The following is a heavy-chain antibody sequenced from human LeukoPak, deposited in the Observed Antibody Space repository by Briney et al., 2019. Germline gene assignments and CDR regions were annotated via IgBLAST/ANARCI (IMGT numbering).Heavy chain of an antibody. CDR3: ARGLGYCSSTSCYDNWFDP. Sequence: GGSLRLSCAASGFTFSDYYMSWIRQAPGKGLEWVAVISYDGSNKYYADSVKGRFTISRDNSKNTLYLQTNSLRAEDTAVYYCARGLGYCSSTSCYDNWFDPWGQGTLVTVSS. D-gene: IGHD2-2*01. V-gene: IGHV3-30-3*01. J-gene: IGHJ5*02. CDR2: ISYDGSNK. CDR1: GFTFSDYY.